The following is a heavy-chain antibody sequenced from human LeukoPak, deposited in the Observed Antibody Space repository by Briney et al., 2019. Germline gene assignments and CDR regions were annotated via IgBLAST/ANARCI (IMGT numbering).Heavy chain of an antibody. CDR3: ARDTVGVTDY. Sequence: GGSLRLSCAASGSTFSSSWMSWVRQAPGKGLEWVANIKPDGSEKYYLDSVKGRFTISRDNAKNSLYLQMNSLRAEDTALYYCARDTVGVTDYWGQGTLVTVSS. CDR2: IKPDGSEK. D-gene: IGHD1-26*01. J-gene: IGHJ4*02. CDR1: GSTFSSSW. V-gene: IGHV3-7*01.